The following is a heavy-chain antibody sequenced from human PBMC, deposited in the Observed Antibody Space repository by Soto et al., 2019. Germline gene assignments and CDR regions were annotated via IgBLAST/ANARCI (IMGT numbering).Heavy chain of an antibody. CDR2: IIPIFGTA. CDR1: GGTFSSYA. V-gene: IGHV1-69*13. CDR3: ARDLSYRDGYNC. J-gene: IGHJ4*02. Sequence: ASVKVSCKASGGTFSSYAISWVRQAPGQGLEWMGGIIPIFGTANYAQKFQGRVTITADESTSTAYMELSSLRSEDTAVYYCARDLSYRDGYNCWGQGTLVTVSS. D-gene: IGHD5-12*01.